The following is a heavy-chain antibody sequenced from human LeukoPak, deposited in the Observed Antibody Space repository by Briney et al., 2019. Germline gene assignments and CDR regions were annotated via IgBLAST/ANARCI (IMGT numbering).Heavy chain of an antibody. V-gene: IGHV1-46*01. CDR3: ARDPGYGGNSGGVDY. J-gene: IGHJ4*02. CDR2: IHPSGGST. CDR1: GYTFTSYD. D-gene: IGHD4-23*01. Sequence: ASVKVSCKASGYTFTSYDINWVRQATGQGLEWMGIIHPSGGSTSYAQKFQGRVTMTRDTSTSTVYMDLSSLRSEDTAVYYCARDPGYGGNSGGVDYWGQGTLVTVSS.